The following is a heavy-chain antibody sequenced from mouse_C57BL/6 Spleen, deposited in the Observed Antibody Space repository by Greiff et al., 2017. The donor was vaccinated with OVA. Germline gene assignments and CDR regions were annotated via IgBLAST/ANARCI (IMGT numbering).Heavy chain of an antibody. CDR3: ARYLPYYYAMDY. CDR1: GYTFTSYW. Sequence: QVQLQQPGAELVMPGASVKLSCKASGYTFTSYWMHWVKQRPGQGLEWIGEIDPSDSYTNYNQKFKGKSTLTVAKSSSTAYMQLSSLTSEDSAVYYCARYLPYYYAMDYWGQGTSVTVSS. V-gene: IGHV1-69*01. J-gene: IGHJ4*01. D-gene: IGHD5-1*01. CDR2: IDPSDSYT.